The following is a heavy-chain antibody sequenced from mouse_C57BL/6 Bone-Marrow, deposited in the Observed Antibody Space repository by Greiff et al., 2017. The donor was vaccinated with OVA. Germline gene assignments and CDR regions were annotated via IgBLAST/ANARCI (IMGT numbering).Heavy chain of an antibody. D-gene: IGHD2-3*01. CDR3: AKGGYDGYSVPYLDY. CDR2: IDPSDSYT. Sequence: VQLQQPGAELVRPGTSVKLSCKASGYTFTSYWMHWVKQRPGQGLAWIGVIDPSDSYTNYNQKFKGKATLTVDTSSSTAYMQLSSLTSEDSAVYYCAKGGYDGYSVPYLDYWGQGTTLTVSS. V-gene: IGHV1-59*01. J-gene: IGHJ2*01. CDR1: GYTFTSYW.